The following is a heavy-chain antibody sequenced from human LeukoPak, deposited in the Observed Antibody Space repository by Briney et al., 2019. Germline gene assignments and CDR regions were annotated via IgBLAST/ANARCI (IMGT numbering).Heavy chain of an antibody. CDR1: GFTVSSNS. CDR3: ARARGYSYGLNY. V-gene: IGHV3-53*01. Sequence: GGSLRLSCAASGFTVSSNSMSWVRQAPGKGLEWVSVIYSGGSTYYTDSVKGRFTISRDNSKNTLYLQMNSLRAEDTAVYYCARARGYSYGLNYWGQGTLVTVSS. J-gene: IGHJ4*02. D-gene: IGHD5-18*01. CDR2: IYSGGST.